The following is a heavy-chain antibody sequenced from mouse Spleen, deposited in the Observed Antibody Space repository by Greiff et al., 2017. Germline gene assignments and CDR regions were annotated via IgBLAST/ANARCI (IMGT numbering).Heavy chain of an antibody. V-gene: IGHV1-69*01. CDR1: GYTFTSYW. D-gene: IGHD1-1*02. CDR3: AREVGY. CDR2: IDPSDSYT. Sequence: QVQLKEPGAELVMPGASVKLSCKASGYTFTSYWMHWVKQRPGQGLEWIGEIDPSDSYTNYNQKFKGKATLTVDKSSSTAYMQLSSLTSEDSAVYYCAREVGYWGQGTTLTVSS. J-gene: IGHJ2*01.